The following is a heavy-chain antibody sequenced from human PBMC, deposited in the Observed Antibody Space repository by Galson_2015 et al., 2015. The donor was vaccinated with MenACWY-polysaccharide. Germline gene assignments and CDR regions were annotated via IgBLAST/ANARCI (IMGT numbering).Heavy chain of an antibody. Sequence: SLRLSCAASGFTFSEYRMNWVRQPPGQGLEWVSSITTGSTYADSVKDRFTTSRDNAKNSLYLQMNSLRAEDTAVYYCARSTDHWYLQLWGRGTLVTVSS. D-gene: IGHD1-1*01. CDR1: GFTFSEYR. J-gene: IGHJ2*01. CDR3: ARSTDHWYLQL. V-gene: IGHV3-69-1*01. CDR2: ITTGST.